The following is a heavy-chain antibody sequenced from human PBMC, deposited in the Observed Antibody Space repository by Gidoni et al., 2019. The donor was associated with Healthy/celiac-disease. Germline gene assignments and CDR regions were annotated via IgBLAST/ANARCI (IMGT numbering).Heavy chain of an antibody. CDR1: GYTFTGYY. CDR2: INPNSGGT. V-gene: IGHV1-2*02. J-gene: IGHJ5*02. Sequence: QVQLVQSGAEVKKPGASVKVSCKASGYTFTGYYMHWVRQAPGQGLEWMGWINPNSGGTNYAQKFQGRVTMTRDTSISTAYMELSRLRSDDTAVYYCARPRWIAAAGTPENWFDPWGQGTLVTVSS. D-gene: IGHD6-13*01. CDR3: ARPRWIAAAGTPENWFDP.